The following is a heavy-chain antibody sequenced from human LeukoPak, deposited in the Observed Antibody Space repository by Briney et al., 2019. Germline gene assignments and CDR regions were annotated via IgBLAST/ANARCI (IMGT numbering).Heavy chain of an antibody. Sequence: GGSLRLSCAASGFTFSSYAMHWVRQAAGKGLEYVSAISSNGGSTYYANSVKGRFTISRDNSKNTLYLQMGSLRAEDMAVYYCARDRKYDYGGKGPVDPWGQGTLVTVSS. CDR2: ISSNGGST. V-gene: IGHV3-64*01. CDR1: GFTFSSYA. J-gene: IGHJ5*02. D-gene: IGHD4-23*01. CDR3: ARDRKYDYGGKGPVDP.